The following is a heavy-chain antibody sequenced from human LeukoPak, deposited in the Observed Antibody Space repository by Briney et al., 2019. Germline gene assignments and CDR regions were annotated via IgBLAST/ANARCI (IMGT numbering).Heavy chain of an antibody. CDR1: GYSFTSYW. Sequence: GESLKISCKGSGYSFTSYWIGWVRQMPGKGLEWMGIIYPGDSDTRYSPSFQGQVTISADKSISTAYLQWSSLKASDTATYYCARWVTFGGVIVASDYWGQGTLVTVSS. CDR2: IYPGDSDT. CDR3: ARWVTFGGVIVASDY. D-gene: IGHD3-16*02. V-gene: IGHV5-51*01. J-gene: IGHJ4*02.